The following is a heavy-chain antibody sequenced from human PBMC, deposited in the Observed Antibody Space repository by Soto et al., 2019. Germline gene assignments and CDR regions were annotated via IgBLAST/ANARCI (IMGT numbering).Heavy chain of an antibody. J-gene: IGHJ5*01. Sequence: GLSMRLPWAVSGLSFIYACSHRVRKNAGKGLEWAGRSHSKTDGGTTNYAAPVKGRFTISRDDSKNTLYLQMNRLKSQATAVYYCTTRVMISGSHSPSWG. CDR1: GLSFIYAC. CDR2: SHSKTDGGTT. D-gene: IGHD3-10*01. CDR3: TTRVMISGSHSPS. V-gene: IGHV3-15*07.